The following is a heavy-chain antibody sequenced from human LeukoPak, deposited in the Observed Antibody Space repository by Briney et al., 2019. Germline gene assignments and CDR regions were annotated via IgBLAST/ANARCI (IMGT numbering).Heavy chain of an antibody. CDR1: GYTFTSYD. V-gene: IGHV1-8*01. J-gene: IGHJ3*02. CDR3: ARIRYGDYSDAFDI. CDR2: MNPNSGNT. Sequence: GASVKVSCKASGYTFTSYDINWVRQATGQGLEWVGWMNPNSGNTGYAQKFQGRVTMTRNTSISTAYMELSSLRSEDTAVYYCARIRYGDYSDAFDIWGQGTMVTVSS. D-gene: IGHD4-17*01.